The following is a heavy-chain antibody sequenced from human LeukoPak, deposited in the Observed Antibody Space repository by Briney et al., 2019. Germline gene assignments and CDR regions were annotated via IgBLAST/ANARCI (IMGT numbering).Heavy chain of an antibody. CDR1: GLTFSHYG. CDR2: IWNDGSYK. Sequence: GRSLRLSCAASGLTFSHYGMRWVRQAPGKGLEWVAVIWNDGSYKYYADSVKGRFTISKDNSKNTLYLQMDSLRAEDTAVYYCAKDVDSRGYDYWGQGTLVTVSS. D-gene: IGHD3-22*01. V-gene: IGHV3-30*18. CDR3: AKDVDSRGYDY. J-gene: IGHJ4*02.